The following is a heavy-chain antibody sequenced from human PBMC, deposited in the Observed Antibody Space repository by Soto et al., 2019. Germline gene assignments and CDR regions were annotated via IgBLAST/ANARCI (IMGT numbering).Heavy chain of an antibody. CDR2: INHSGST. CDR3: ARTVGDTGDYFDY. D-gene: IGHD1-26*01. J-gene: IGHJ4*02. CDR1: GGSISSYY. Sequence: SETLSLTCTVSGGSISSYYWSWIRQPPGKGLEWIGEINHSGSTNYNPSLKSRVTISVDTSKNQFSLKLSSVTAADTAVYYCARTVGDTGDYFDYWGQGTLVTVSS. V-gene: IGHV4-34*01.